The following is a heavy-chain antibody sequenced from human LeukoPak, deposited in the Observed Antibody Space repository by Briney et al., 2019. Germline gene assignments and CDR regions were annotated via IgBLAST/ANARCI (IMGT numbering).Heavy chain of an antibody. CDR1: GYTFTSYG. D-gene: IGHD6-19*01. Sequence: ASVTDSCKASGYTFTSYGISWVRQAPGQGLEWMGWINAYNGNTNYAQKLQGRVKMTTDTSTSTAYMELRSLRSDDTAVYSCARDLFPSSGWYYFDYWGQGTLVTVSS. V-gene: IGHV1-18*04. CDR3: ARDLFPSSGWYYFDY. J-gene: IGHJ4*02. CDR2: INAYNGNT.